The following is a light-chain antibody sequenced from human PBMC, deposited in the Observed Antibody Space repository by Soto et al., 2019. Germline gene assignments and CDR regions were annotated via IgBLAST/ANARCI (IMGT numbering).Light chain of an antibody. Sequence: EIVFKQCPSTLSFCPVERATLSCRASQSVSSYLAWFQQKPGQAPRLLIYGASNRATGIPDRFSGSGSGTDFTLTISRLEPEDFAVYYCQQYGTSPFTFGPGTKVDIK. CDR2: GAS. CDR1: QSVSSY. V-gene: IGKV3-20*01. J-gene: IGKJ3*01. CDR3: QQYGTSPFT.